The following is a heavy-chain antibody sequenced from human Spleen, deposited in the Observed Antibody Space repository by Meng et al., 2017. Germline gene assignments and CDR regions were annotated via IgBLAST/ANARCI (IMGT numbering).Heavy chain of an antibody. J-gene: IGHJ6*02. CDR2: ISSSGSTI. CDR1: GFTFSSYE. Sequence: GGSLRLSCAASGFTFSSYEMNWVRQAPGKGLEWVSYISSSGSTIYYADSVKGRFTISRDNAKNSLYLQMNSLRAEDTAVYYCVRDSVLPLRGVHYYYGLDVWGQGNAVNGAS. V-gene: IGHV3-48*03. D-gene: IGHD3-10*01. CDR3: VRDSVLPLRGVHYYYGLDV.